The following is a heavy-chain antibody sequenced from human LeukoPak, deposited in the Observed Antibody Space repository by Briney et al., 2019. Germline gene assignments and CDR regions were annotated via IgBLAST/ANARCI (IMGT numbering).Heavy chain of an antibody. CDR2: IYHSGST. V-gene: IGHV4-38-2*01. CDR3: ARLTLRYFVIDY. CDR1: GYSISSDYY. J-gene: IGHJ4*02. D-gene: IGHD3-9*01. Sequence: KPSETLSLTCAVSGYSISSDYYWGWIRQPPGKGLEWIGSIYHSGSTYYNPSLKSRVTISVDTSKNQFSLKLSSVTAADTAVYYCARLTLRYFVIDYWGQGTLVTVSS.